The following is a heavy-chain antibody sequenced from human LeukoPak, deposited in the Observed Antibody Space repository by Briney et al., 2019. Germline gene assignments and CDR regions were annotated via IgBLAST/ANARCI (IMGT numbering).Heavy chain of an antibody. CDR1: GYTFTGYY. Sequence: ASVKVSCKASGYTFTGYYMHWVRQAPGQGLEWMGWINPNSGGTNYAQKFQGRVTMTRNTSISTAYMELSSLRSEDTAVYYCARVYRSGYSSSWYGYYYYMDVWGKGTTVTISS. CDR2: INPNSGGT. V-gene: IGHV1-2*02. D-gene: IGHD6-13*01. J-gene: IGHJ6*03. CDR3: ARVYRSGYSSSWYGYYYYMDV.